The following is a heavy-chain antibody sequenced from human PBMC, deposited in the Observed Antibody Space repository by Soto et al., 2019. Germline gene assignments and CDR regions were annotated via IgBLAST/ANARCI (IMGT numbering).Heavy chain of an antibody. J-gene: IGHJ4*02. D-gene: IGHD3-10*01. CDR3: AREVQVHTPAFVY. CDR2: ISPMFGAA. Sequence: QVQLVQSGAEMKKPGSSVKVSCQSSGGTFNTYAMNWVRQATGQGPEWMGDISPMFGAANYAPKFQGRVTITADESTGTSYMQVSSLTSEDTALYFCAREVQVHTPAFVYWGQGTLVTVSS. CDR1: GGTFNTYA. V-gene: IGHV1-69*19.